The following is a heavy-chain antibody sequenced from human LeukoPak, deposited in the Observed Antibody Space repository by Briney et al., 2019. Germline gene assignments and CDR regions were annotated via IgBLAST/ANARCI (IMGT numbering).Heavy chain of an antibody. CDR2: IYYSGST. CDR1: GGSISSYY. V-gene: IGHV4-59*08. CDR3: ARHTYSSSWYSGAFDT. J-gene: IGHJ3*02. Sequence: SETLSLTCTVSGGSISSYYWSWIRQPPGKGLEWIGYIYYSGSTNYNPSLKSRVTISVDTSKNQVSLKLSSVTAADTAVYYCARHTYSSSWYSGAFDTWGQGTMVTVSS. D-gene: IGHD6-13*01.